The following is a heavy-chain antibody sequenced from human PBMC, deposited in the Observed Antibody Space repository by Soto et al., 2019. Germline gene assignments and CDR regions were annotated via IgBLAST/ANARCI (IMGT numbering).Heavy chain of an antibody. CDR1: GYTFTSYG. J-gene: IGHJ4*02. D-gene: IGHD6-19*01. Sequence: ASVKVSCKASGYTFTSYGISWVRQAPGQGLEWMGWISAYNGNTNYAQKLQGRVTMTTDTSTSTAYMELRSLRSDDTAVYYGAKLRQWLVPLDYGGKETLVTVPS. CDR2: ISAYNGNT. CDR3: AKLRQWLVPLDY. V-gene: IGHV1-18*01.